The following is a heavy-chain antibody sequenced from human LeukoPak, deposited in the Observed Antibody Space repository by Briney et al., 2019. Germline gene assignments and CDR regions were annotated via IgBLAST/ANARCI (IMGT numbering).Heavy chain of an antibody. CDR3: ARDQIEMATIMDYYYGMDV. Sequence: SETLSLTCAVYGGSFSGYYWSWIRQPPGKGLEWIGEINHSGSTNYNPSLKSRVTISVDTSKNQFSLRLTSVTAADTAVYYCARDQIEMATIMDYYYGMDVWGQGTTVTVSS. CDR1: GGSFSGYY. V-gene: IGHV4-34*01. J-gene: IGHJ6*02. CDR2: INHSGST. D-gene: IGHD5-24*01.